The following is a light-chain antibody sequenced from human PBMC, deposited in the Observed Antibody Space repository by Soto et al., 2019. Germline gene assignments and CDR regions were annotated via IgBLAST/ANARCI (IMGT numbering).Light chain of an antibody. J-gene: IGLJ2*01. V-gene: IGLV2-14*01. Sequence: QSVLTQPASVSGSPGQSITISCSGTSSDVGGYKYVSWYQQHPGKAPKLMIYDVSDRPSGVSNRFSGSKSGNTASLTISGLQAEDEADYYCSSYISSSTLVVFGGGTKVTVL. CDR3: SSYISSSTLVV. CDR1: SSDVGGYKY. CDR2: DVS.